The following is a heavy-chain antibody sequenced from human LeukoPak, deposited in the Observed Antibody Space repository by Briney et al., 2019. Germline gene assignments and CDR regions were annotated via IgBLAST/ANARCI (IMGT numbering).Heavy chain of an antibody. D-gene: IGHD2-8*02. J-gene: IGHJ5*02. V-gene: IGHV3-23*01. CDR3: AKGPFVLVVTPVAGWFAP. CDR2: VSGSGAST. CDR1: GFDFTNYG. Sequence: GGSLRLSCTASGFDFTNYGMSWVRQAPGKGLEGVSSVSGSGASTNYADSVKGRFTISRDNSNNTLFLQMNSLRAEDTAVYYCAKGPFVLVVTPVAGWFAPWGQGTLVIVSS.